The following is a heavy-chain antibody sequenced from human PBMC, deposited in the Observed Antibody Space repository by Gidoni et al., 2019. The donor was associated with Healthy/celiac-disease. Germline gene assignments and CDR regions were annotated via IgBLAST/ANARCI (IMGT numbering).Heavy chain of an antibody. Sequence: QVQLVQSEAEVKKPGASVKVSCKASGSTFTDYYIHWVRQAPGQGLEWMGWINPNSGGINYAQKFQGRVTMTRDTSMSIAYMELSRLRSDDTAVYYCARGGAVAGRDDYYGMDVWGQGTTVTVSS. CDR1: GSTFTDYY. CDR2: INPNSGGI. CDR3: ARGGAVAGRDDYYGMDV. J-gene: IGHJ6*02. D-gene: IGHD6-19*01. V-gene: IGHV1-2*02.